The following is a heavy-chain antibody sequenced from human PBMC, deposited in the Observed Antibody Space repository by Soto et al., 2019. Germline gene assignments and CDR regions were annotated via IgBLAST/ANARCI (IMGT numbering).Heavy chain of an antibody. Sequence: GASVKVSCKASGGTFSSYTISWVRQAPGQGLERMGRIIPILGIANYAQKFQGRVTITADKSTSTAYMELSSLRSEDTAVYYFASFRSGYSGYDFDFWGQGTLVTVSS. CDR1: GGTFSSYT. CDR2: IIPILGIA. CDR3: ASFRSGYSGYDFDF. V-gene: IGHV1-69*02. J-gene: IGHJ4*02. D-gene: IGHD5-12*01.